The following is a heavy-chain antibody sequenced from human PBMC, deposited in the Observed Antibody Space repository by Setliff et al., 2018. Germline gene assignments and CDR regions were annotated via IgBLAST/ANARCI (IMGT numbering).Heavy chain of an antibody. CDR2: IRYDGSNK. V-gene: IGHV3-30*02. CDR3: AKSRLHSSSWYY. J-gene: IGHJ4*02. CDR1: GFTFSSYG. Sequence: PGGSLRLSCAASGFTFSSYGMHWVRPAPGKGLEWVAFIRYDGSNKYYADSVKGRFTISRDNSKNTLYLQMNSLRAEDTAVYYCAKSRLHSSSWYYWGQGTLVTVSS. D-gene: IGHD6-13*01.